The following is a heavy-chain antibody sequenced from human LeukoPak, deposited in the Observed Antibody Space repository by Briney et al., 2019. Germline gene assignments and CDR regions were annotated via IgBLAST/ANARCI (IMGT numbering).Heavy chain of an antibody. J-gene: IGHJ5*02. D-gene: IGHD1-26*01. CDR1: GGSISSSSYY. V-gene: IGHV4-39*07. CDR3: ASSGSYDSKPTADKNWFDP. Sequence: SETLSLTCTVSGGSISSSSYYWGWIRQPPGKGLEWIGSIYYSGSTYYNPSLKSRVTISVDTSKNQFSLKLSSVTAADTAVYYCASSGSYDSKPTADKNWFDPWGQGTLVTVSS. CDR2: IYYSGST.